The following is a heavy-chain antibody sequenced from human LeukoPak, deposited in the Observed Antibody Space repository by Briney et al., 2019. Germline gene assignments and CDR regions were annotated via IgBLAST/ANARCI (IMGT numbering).Heavy chain of an antibody. V-gene: IGHV1-69*06. D-gene: IGHD6-6*01. J-gene: IGHJ5*02. CDR3: ARGPDSSSVWFDP. Sequence: SVKVSCKASGGTFSSYAISWVRQAPGQGLEWMGGIVPIFGTANYAQKFQGRVTITADKSTSTAYMELSSLRSEDTAVYYCARGPDSSSVWFDPWGQGTLVTVSS. CDR2: IVPIFGTA. CDR1: GGTFSSYA.